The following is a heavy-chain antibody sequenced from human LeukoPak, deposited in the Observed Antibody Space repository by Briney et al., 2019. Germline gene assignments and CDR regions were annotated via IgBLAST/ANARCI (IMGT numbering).Heavy chain of an antibody. CDR2: IYYSGST. CDR3: ARAGGIAVAGRGGLFDY. CDR1: GGSISSYY. Sequence: SETLSLTCTVSGGSISSYYWSWIRQPPGKGLEWIGYIYYSGSTNYNPSLKSRVTISVDTSKNQFSLKLSSVTAADTAVYYCARAGGIAVAGRGGLFDYWGRGTLVTVSS. D-gene: IGHD6-19*01. V-gene: IGHV4-59*01. J-gene: IGHJ4*02.